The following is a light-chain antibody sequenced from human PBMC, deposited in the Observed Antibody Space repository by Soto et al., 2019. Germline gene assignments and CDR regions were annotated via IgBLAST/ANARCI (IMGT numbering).Light chain of an antibody. J-gene: IGKJ2*01. CDR3: QQYNSYSLF. CDR1: QSISNW. V-gene: IGKV1-5*01. CDR2: GAS. Sequence: DIQMTQSPSTLSASVGDRVTITCRASQSISNWLAWYQQKPGKAPKLLIYGASSLESGVPSRFSGSRSGTEFTLTISSLQPDDFATYYCQQYNSYSLFFGQGTKLEIK.